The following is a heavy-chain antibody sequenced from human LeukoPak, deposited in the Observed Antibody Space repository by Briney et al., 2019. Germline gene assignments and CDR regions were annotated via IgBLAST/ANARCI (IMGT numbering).Heavy chain of an antibody. Sequence: EGSLRLSCAASGFTFSSYGMHWVRQAPGKGLEWVAVISYDGSNKYYADSVKGRFTISRDNSKNTLYLQMNSLRAEDTAVYYCARWGERSGSYYTYSFDYWGQGTLVTVSS. D-gene: IGHD3-10*01. CDR2: ISYDGSNK. V-gene: IGHV3-30*03. CDR1: GFTFSSYG. J-gene: IGHJ4*02. CDR3: ARWGERSGSYYTYSFDY.